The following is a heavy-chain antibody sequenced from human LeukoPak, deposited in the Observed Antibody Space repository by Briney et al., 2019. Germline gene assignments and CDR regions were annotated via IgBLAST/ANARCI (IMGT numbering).Heavy chain of an antibody. CDR3: ARDGDYRLRYSWFDP. J-gene: IGHJ5*02. CDR1: GGTFSSYA. D-gene: IGHD4-17*01. CDR2: IIPIFGTA. V-gene: IGHV1-69*13. Sequence: SVKVSCKASGGTFSSYAISWVRQAPRQGLEWMGGIIPIFGTANYAQKFQGRVTITADESTSTAYMELSSLRSEDTAVYYCARDGDYRLRYSWFDPWGQGTLVTVSS.